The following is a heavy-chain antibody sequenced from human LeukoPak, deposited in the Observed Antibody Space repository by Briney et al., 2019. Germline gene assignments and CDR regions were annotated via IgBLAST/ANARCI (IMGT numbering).Heavy chain of an antibody. CDR3: ARVAVAGAGFDY. V-gene: IGHV1-24*01. J-gene: IGHJ4*02. Sequence: ASVKVSCKVSGYTLTELSMHWVRQAPGKGLEWMGGFDPEDGETIYAQKFQGRVTMTEDTSTDTAYMELSRLRSDDTAVYYCARVAVAGAGFDYWGQGTLVTVSS. CDR1: GYTLTELS. D-gene: IGHD6-19*01. CDR2: FDPEDGET.